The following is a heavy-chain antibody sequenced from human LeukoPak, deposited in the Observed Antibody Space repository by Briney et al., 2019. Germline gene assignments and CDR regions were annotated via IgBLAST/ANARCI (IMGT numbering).Heavy chain of an antibody. V-gene: IGHV3-7*01. CDR1: GFTFSRYW. D-gene: IGHD7-27*01. CDR2: MKQDGSEK. Sequence: KPGGSLSLSCAASGFTFSRYWVTWVRQAPGKGLEWVAHMKQDGSEKYYVDSVKGRFTISRDNDKTSLYLQMSSLRAEDTAVYYCARDLTGEGVGAFDIWGQGTMVTVSS. J-gene: IGHJ3*02. CDR3: ARDLTGEGVGAFDI.